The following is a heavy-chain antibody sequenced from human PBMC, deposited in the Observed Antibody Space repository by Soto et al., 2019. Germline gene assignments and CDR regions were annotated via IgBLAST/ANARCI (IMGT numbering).Heavy chain of an antibody. V-gene: IGHV3-30-3*01. CDR3: AREDRDIVVVPAAILPDY. D-gene: IGHD2-2*02. CDR1: GFTFSSYA. CDR2: ISYDGGNK. Sequence: PGGSLRLSCAASGFTFSSYAMHWVRQAPGKGLEWVAIISYDGGNKYYADSVKGRFTISRDNSKNTLYLQMNSLRAEDTAVYYCAREDRDIVVVPAAILPDYWGQGTLVTV. J-gene: IGHJ4*02.